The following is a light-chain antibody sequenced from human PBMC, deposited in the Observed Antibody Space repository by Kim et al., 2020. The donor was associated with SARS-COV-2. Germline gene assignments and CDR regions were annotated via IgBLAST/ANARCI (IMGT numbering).Light chain of an antibody. CDR1: SGSIASNY. V-gene: IGLV6-57*03. CDR2: EDN. J-gene: IGLJ2*01. Sequence: GKTVTISCTRSSGSIASNYVQWYQQCPGSAPTTVIYEDNQRPSGVPDRFSGSIDSSSNSASLTISGLKTEDEADYYCQSYDSSNLVFGGGTQLTVL. CDR3: QSYDSSNLV.